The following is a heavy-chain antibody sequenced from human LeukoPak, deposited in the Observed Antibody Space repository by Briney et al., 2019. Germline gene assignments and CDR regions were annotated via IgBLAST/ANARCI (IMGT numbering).Heavy chain of an antibody. CDR1: GFSVSTNY. V-gene: IGHV3-53*01. D-gene: IGHD4-17*01. J-gene: IGHJ4*02. Sequence: GGSLRLSCAASGFSVSTNYLTWVRQAPGKGLEWVSIIYSGGNTYYADSVKGRFIISRDSSKNTLYLQMNSLRAEDTAVYYCVQVPDYGDYSIDYWGQGTLVTVSS. CDR2: IYSGGNT. CDR3: VQVPDYGDYSIDY.